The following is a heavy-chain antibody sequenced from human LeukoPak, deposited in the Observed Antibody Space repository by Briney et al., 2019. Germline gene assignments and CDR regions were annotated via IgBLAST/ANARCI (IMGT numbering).Heavy chain of an antibody. CDR3: ARPPGIAAAGTTDY. D-gene: IGHD6-13*01. J-gene: IGHJ4*02. CDR1: GFTFSSYA. V-gene: IGHV3-23*01. CDR2: ISGSGGST. Sequence: GGSLRLSCAASGFTFSSYAMSWVRQAPGNGLEWVSAISGSGGSTYYADSVKGRFTISRDNSKNTLYLQMNSLRAEDTAVYYCARPPGIAAAGTTDYWGQGTLVTVSS.